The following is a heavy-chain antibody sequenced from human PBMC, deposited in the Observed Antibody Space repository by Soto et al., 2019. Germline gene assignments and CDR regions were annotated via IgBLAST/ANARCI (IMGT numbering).Heavy chain of an antibody. CDR3: ARVPDR. CDR1: GGSISSGGYS. Sequence: PSETLSLTCAVSGGSISSGGYSWGWIRQPPGKGLEWIGYIYHSGSTYYNPSLKSRVTISVDRSKNQFSLKLSSVTAADTAVYYCARVPDRWGQGTLVTRLL. CDR2: IYHSGST. J-gene: IGHJ5*02. D-gene: IGHD2-2*01. V-gene: IGHV4-30-2*01.